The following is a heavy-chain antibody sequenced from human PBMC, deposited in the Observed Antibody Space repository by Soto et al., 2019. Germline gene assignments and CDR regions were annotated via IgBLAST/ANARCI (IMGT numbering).Heavy chain of an antibody. Sequence: PVGSLRLSCRASGLTYKNYAMTWVRQAPGRGLEWVAGISANGGSTYYADSVKGRFTISRDNSKLTVYLQMNSLRAEDTAIYYCAKDRTFNFYYGMDVWGQGTTVTVSS. CDR1: GLTYKNYA. J-gene: IGHJ6*02. CDR2: ISANGGST. V-gene: IGHV3-23*01. CDR3: AKDRTFNFYYGMDV.